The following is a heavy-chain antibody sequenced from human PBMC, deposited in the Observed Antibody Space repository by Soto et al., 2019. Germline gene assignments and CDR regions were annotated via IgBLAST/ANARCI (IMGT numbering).Heavy chain of an antibody. CDR1: GGSLSSYY. Sequence: SEILSLTCTVFGGSLSSYYWSWIRQPPGKGLEWIGYIYYSGSTNYNPSLKSRVTISVDTSKNQFSLKLSSVTAEATAGYCGGRRYGGALDYWGREPRVTVAS. D-gene: IGHD3-10*01. CDR3: GRRYGGALDY. CDR2: IYYSGST. V-gene: IGHV4-59*08. J-gene: IGHJ4*02.